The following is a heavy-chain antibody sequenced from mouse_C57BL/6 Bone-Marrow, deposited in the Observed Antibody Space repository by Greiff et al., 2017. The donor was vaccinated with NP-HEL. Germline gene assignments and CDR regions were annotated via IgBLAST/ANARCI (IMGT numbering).Heavy chain of an antibody. D-gene: IGHD2-4*01. CDR2: IYPGDGDT. J-gene: IGHJ1*03. CDR1: GYAFSSYW. CDR3: ARERLRRFWYFDV. Sequence: VKLQQSGAELVKPGASVKISCKASGYAFSSYWMNWVKQRPGKGLEWIGQIYPGDGDTNYNGKFKGKATLTADKSSSTAYMQLSSLTSEDSAVYFCARERLRRFWYFDVWGTGTTVTVSS. V-gene: IGHV1-80*01.